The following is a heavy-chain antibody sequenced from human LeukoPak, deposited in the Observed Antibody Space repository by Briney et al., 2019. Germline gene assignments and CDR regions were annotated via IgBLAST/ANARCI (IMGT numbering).Heavy chain of an antibody. Sequence: ASVKVSCKASGYTFTSYAMHWVRQAPGQRLEWMGWINAGNGNTKYSQKFQGRVTITRDTSASTAYMELSSLRSEDTAVYYCARDRAYSAGAYGAFDIWGQGTMVTVSS. V-gene: IGHV1-3*01. CDR1: GYTFTSYA. D-gene: IGHD1-26*01. CDR2: INAGNGNT. CDR3: ARDRAYSAGAYGAFDI. J-gene: IGHJ3*02.